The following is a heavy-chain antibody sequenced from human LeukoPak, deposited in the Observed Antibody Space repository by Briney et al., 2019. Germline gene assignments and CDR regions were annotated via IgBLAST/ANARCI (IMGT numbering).Heavy chain of an antibody. Sequence: GASVKVSCKASGGTFSSYAISWVRQAPGQGLEWMGWINTNTGNPTYAQGFTGRFVFSLDTSVSTAYLQISSLKAEDTAVYYCAIAAAGTEDAFDIWGQGTMVTVSS. J-gene: IGHJ3*02. CDR2: INTNTGNP. V-gene: IGHV7-4-1*02. CDR1: GGTFSSYA. CDR3: AIAAAGTEDAFDI. D-gene: IGHD6-13*01.